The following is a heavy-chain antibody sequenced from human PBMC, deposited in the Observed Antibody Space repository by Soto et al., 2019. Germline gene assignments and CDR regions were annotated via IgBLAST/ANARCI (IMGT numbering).Heavy chain of an antibody. Sequence: VQLLESGGGLIQPGGSLRLSCAASEFDFSNYAMAWVLQSPGKGLEWVSHITASGATTYYADSVKGRFTISRDHSKNTLYLHRSALRVEDTAIFFCAKDRASGSGSCDDSWGQGNLVTVSS. CDR3: AKDRASGSGSCDDS. J-gene: IGHJ4*02. CDR2: ITASGATT. D-gene: IGHD1-26*01. V-gene: IGHV3-23*01. CDR1: EFDFSNYA.